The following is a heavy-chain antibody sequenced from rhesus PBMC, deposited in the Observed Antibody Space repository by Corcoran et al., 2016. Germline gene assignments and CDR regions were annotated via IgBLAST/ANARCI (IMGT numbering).Heavy chain of an antibody. J-gene: IGHJ4*01. CDR2: IYGNNGGT. Sequence: QVQLQESGPGLVKPSETLSLTCAVPGASIRRDHWSWGLQAPGKGLEWIGRIYGNNGGTDYNPSLKSRVTISVDASKNQFSLKLNSVTAADTAVFYCARGYWTDYSFDYWGLGVLVTVSS. D-gene: IGHD3-22*01. CDR3: ARGYWTDYSFDY. CDR1: GASIRRDH. V-gene: IGHV4S2*01.